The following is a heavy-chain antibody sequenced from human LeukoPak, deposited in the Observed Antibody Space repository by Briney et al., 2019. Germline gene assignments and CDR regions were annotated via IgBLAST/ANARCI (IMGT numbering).Heavy chain of an antibody. V-gene: IGHV3-21*01. J-gene: IGHJ3*02. CDR1: GFTFSSYS. D-gene: IGHD2-21*01. Sequence: GGSLRLSCAASGFTFSSYSRNWVRQAPGKGLEWVSSISSSSSYIYYADSVKGRFTISRDNANNSLYMHMNSLRAEDTAVYYCARDPYFEDDAFDIWGQGTMVTVSS. CDR2: ISSSSSYI. CDR3: ARDPYFEDDAFDI.